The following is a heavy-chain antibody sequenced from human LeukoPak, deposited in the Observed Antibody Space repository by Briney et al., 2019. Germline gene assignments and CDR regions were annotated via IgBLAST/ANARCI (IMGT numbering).Heavy chain of an antibody. Sequence: SVKVSCKASGYTFTGYYMHWVRQAPGQGLEWMGGIIPIFGTANYAQKFQGRVTITADKSTSTAYMELSSLRSEDTAVYYCARGGTHYYDSSGYYYAWGQGTLVTVSS. V-gene: IGHV1-69*06. CDR2: IIPIFGTA. CDR1: GYTFTGYY. CDR3: ARGGTHYYDSSGYYYA. D-gene: IGHD3-22*01. J-gene: IGHJ4*02.